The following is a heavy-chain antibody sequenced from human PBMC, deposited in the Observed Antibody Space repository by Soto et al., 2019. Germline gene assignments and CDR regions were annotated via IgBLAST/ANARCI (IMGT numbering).Heavy chain of an antibody. CDR1: GFTFSTYT. V-gene: IGHV3-21*01. CDR2: ISSGSSYI. Sequence: GGSLRLSCAASGFTFSTYTMNWVRQAPGKGLEWVSSISSGSSYIHYADSVKGRFTISRDNARNSLYLQMNSLRAEDTAVYYCARDLTGYCSSTSCYGSWAHFDYWGQGTLVTVSS. D-gene: IGHD2-2*01. CDR3: ARDLTGYCSSTSCYGSWAHFDY. J-gene: IGHJ4*02.